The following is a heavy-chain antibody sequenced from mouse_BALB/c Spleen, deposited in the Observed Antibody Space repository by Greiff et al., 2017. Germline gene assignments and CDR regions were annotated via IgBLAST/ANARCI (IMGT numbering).Heavy chain of an antibody. CDR1: GYTFSSYW. J-gene: IGHJ2*01. CDR3: ASGLGLLYFDY. D-gene: IGHD3-1*01. CDR2: ILPGSGST. Sequence: VMLVESGAELMKPGASVKISCKATGYTFSSYWIEWVKQRPGHGLEWIGEILPGSGSTNYNEKFKGKATFTADTSSNTAYMQLSSLTSEDSAVYYCASGLGLLYFDYWGQGTTLTVSS. V-gene: IGHV1-9*01.